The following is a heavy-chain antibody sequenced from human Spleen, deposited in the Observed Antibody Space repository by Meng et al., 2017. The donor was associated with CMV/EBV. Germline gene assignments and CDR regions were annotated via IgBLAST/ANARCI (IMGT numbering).Heavy chain of an antibody. Sequence: GESLKISCKGSGYSFTSYWIGWVRQMPGKGLEWMGIIHPDDSDTRSSPSFQGQVTISADKSISTAYLQWTSLKASDTAMYYCARSGYISGTFDYWGQGTLVTVS. CDR3: ARSGYISGTFDY. D-gene: IGHD6-19*01. J-gene: IGHJ4*02. V-gene: IGHV5-51*01. CDR1: GYSFTSYW. CDR2: IHPDDSDT.